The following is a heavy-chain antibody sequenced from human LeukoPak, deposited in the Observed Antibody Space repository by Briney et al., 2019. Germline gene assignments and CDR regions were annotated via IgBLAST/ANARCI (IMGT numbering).Heavy chain of an antibody. J-gene: IGHJ6*03. CDR3: AREGKDIVVVPAAMRYYYYMDV. Sequence: PSETLSLTCTVSGGSISSSNYYWGWIRQPPGKGLEWIGSIYYSGSTYYNPSLKSRVTISVDTSKNQFSLKLSSVTAADTAVYYCAREGKDIVVVPAAMRYYYYMDVWGKGTTVTISS. CDR2: IYYSGST. V-gene: IGHV4-39*02. D-gene: IGHD2-2*01. CDR1: GGSISSSNYY.